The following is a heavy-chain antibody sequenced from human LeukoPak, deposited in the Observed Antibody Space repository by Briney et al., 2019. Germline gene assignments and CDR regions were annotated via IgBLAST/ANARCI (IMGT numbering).Heavy chain of an antibody. V-gene: IGHV3-48*01. Sequence: AGSLRLSCAASGFTFSSYSMNWVRQAPGKGLEWVSYISSSSSTIYYADSVKGRFTISRDNAKNSLYLQMNSLRAEDTAVYYCAALSLGGDYVQDAFDIWGQGTMVTVSS. CDR2: ISSSSSTI. CDR3: AALSLGGDYVQDAFDI. D-gene: IGHD4-17*01. J-gene: IGHJ3*02. CDR1: GFTFSSYS.